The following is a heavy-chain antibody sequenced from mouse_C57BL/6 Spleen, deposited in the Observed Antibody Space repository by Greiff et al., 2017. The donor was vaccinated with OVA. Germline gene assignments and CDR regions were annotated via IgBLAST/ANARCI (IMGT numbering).Heavy chain of an antibody. Sequence: EVNVVESGAELVRPGASVKLSCTASGFNIKDDYMHWVKQRPEQGLEWIGWIDPENGDTEYASKFQGKATITADTSSNTAYLQLSSLTSEDTAVYYCTTGYYGAYWGQGTLVTVSA. CDR1: GFNIKDDY. J-gene: IGHJ3*01. V-gene: IGHV14-4*01. CDR3: TTGYYGAY. CDR2: IDPENGDT. D-gene: IGHD1-1*01.